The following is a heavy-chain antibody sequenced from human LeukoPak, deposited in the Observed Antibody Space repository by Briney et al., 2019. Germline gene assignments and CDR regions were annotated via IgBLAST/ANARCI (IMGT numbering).Heavy chain of an antibody. Sequence: GGSLRLSCAASGFTFSSYAMSWVRQAPGKGLEWVSAISGSGGSTYYADSVRGRFTISRDNSKNTLYLQMNSLRAEDTAVYYCAKVRRYFDDYFDYWGQGTLVTVSS. CDR1: GFTFSSYA. CDR3: AKVRRYFDDYFDY. V-gene: IGHV3-23*01. CDR2: ISGSGGST. J-gene: IGHJ4*02. D-gene: IGHD3-9*01.